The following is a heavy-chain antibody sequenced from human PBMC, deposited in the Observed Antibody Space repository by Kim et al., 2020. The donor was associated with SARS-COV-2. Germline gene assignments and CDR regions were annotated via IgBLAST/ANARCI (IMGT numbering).Heavy chain of an antibody. CDR2: ISSSSSNI. CDR3: ARDLADCGGDCYLYYYYGMDV. V-gene: IGHV3-21*01. Sequence: GGSLRLSCAASGFTFSSYSMNWVRQAPGKGLEWVSSISSSSSNIYYADSVKGRFTISRDNAKNSLYLQMNSLRAEDTAVYYCARDLADCGGDCYLYYYYGMDVWGQGTTVTVSS. CDR1: GFTFSSYS. D-gene: IGHD2-21*01. J-gene: IGHJ6*02.